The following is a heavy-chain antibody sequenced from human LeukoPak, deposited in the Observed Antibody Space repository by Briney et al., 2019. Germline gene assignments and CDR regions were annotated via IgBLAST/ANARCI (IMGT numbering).Heavy chain of an antibody. CDR3: ARGRFGVVTPIFYYFDY. CDR1: GYTFTGYY. V-gene: IGHV1-2*02. D-gene: IGHD3-3*01. CDR2: INPNSGGT. J-gene: IGHJ4*02. Sequence: GASVKVSCKASGYTFTGYYMHWVRQAPGQGLEWMGWINPNSGGTNYAQKFQGRVTMTRDTSISTAYMELSRLRSDDTAVYYCARGRFGVVTPIFYYFDYWGQGTLVTVSS.